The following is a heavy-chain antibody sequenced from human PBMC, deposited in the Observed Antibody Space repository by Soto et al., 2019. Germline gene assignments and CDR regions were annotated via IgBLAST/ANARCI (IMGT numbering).Heavy chain of an antibody. D-gene: IGHD2-2*01. CDR3: AVVVPARFDY. CDR2: IYNSGST. Sequence: QVQLQESGPGLVKPSQTLSLTCTVSGGSISSGGYYWSWIRQHPGKGLEWIGYIYNSGSTYYNPSLKSRVTITVDTSKYQFSLKLSSVTAAETAVYYCAVVVPARFDYWGQGTLVTVSS. CDR1: GGSISSGGYY. J-gene: IGHJ4*02. V-gene: IGHV4-31*03.